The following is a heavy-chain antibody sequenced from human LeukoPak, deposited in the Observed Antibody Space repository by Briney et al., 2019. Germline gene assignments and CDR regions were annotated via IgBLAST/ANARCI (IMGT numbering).Heavy chain of an antibody. Sequence: GGSLRLSCAASGFTFSSYAMHWVCQAPGKGLEWVAVISYDGSNKYYADSVKGRFTISRDNSKNTLYLQMNSLRAEDTAVYYCARDHYDYVWGSYGLGYYYYGMDVWGQGTTVTVSS. CDR3: ARDHYDYVWGSYGLGYYYYGMDV. D-gene: IGHD3-16*01. V-gene: IGHV3-30-3*01. CDR2: ISYDGSNK. J-gene: IGHJ6*02. CDR1: GFTFSSYA.